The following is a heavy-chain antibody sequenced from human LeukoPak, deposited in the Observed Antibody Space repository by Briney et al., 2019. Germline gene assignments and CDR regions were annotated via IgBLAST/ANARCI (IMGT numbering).Heavy chain of an antibody. CDR1: GYTLTELS. CDR3: ARVVGLTGYSSSWYSGYYYYMDV. CDR2: IIPIFGTT. J-gene: IGHJ6*03. D-gene: IGHD6-13*01. Sequence: SVKVSCKVSGYTLTELSMHWVRQAPGQGLEWMGGIIPIFGTTNYAQKFQDRVTITADKSTSTTYMELSSLRSEDTAVYYCARVVGLTGYSSSWYSGYYYYMDVWGKGTTVTVSS. V-gene: IGHV1-69*06.